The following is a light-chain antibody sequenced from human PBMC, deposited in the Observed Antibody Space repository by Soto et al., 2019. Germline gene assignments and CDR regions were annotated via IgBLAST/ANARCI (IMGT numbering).Light chain of an antibody. V-gene: IGKV3-15*01. CDR3: QQGHNWPLT. J-gene: IGKJ2*01. Sequence: EIVMTQSPATLSLSPGDRAALSCRASQSINSELAWYQQNPGQPPRLLIYGASTRATGVPARFTGSESGSEFTLTISGLQSEDFAVYYCQQGHNWPLTFGQGTRLEI. CDR2: GAS. CDR1: QSINSE.